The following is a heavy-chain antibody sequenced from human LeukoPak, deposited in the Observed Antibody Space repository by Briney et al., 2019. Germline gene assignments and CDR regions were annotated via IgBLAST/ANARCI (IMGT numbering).Heavy chain of an antibody. J-gene: IGHJ4*02. D-gene: IGHD5-18*01. Sequence: PGGSLRLSCAASGFTFSSYLMSWVRQAPGKGLEWVANIKQDGSEKYYVDSVKGRFTISRDNAKNSLYLQMDYLRAEDTAVYYCARDLYIYGQSAGLVDYWGRGTLVTVSS. CDR3: ARDLYIYGQSAGLVDY. CDR2: IKQDGSEK. CDR1: GFTFSSYL. V-gene: IGHV3-7*01.